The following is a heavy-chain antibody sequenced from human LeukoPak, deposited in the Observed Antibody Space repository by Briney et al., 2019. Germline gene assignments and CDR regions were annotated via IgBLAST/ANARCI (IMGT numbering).Heavy chain of an antibody. J-gene: IGHJ4*02. D-gene: IGHD3-3*01. CDR3: ARGNDYDFWSGFPD. CDR1: GYSISSGYY. Sequence: SETLSLTCTVSGYSISSGYYWGWIRQPPGKGLEWIGSIYHSGSTYYNPSLKSRVTISVDTSKNQFSLKLSSVTAADTAVYYCARGNDYDFWSGFPDWGQGILVTVSS. CDR2: IYHSGST. V-gene: IGHV4-38-2*02.